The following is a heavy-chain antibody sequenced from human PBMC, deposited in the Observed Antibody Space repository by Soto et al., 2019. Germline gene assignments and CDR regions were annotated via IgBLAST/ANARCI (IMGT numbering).Heavy chain of an antibody. CDR3: AKDTEGVSGYDYYYYYGMDV. CDR2: ISYDGSNK. D-gene: IGHD5-12*01. J-gene: IGHJ6*02. Sequence: PGGSLRLSCAASGFTFSSYGMHWVRQAPGKGLEWVAVISYDGSNKYYADSVKGRFTISRDNSKNTLYLQMNSLRAEDTAVYYCAKDTEGVSGYDYYYYYGMDVWGQGTTVTVSS. V-gene: IGHV3-30*18. CDR1: GFTFSSYG.